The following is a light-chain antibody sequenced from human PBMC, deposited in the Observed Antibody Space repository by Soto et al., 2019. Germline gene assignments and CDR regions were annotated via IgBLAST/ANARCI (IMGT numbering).Light chain of an antibody. J-gene: IGLJ3*02. CDR3: QSYDNSLYNWV. Sequence: QSVLTQPPSVSGAPGQRVTLSCAGSSSNIGAGYDVHWYQQLPGTAPKLVIYGNNIRPSGVPDRFSGSKSDTSASLAITGLQAEDEADYYCQSYDNSLYNWVFGGGTQLTVL. CDR2: GNN. CDR1: SSNIGAGYD. V-gene: IGLV1-40*01.